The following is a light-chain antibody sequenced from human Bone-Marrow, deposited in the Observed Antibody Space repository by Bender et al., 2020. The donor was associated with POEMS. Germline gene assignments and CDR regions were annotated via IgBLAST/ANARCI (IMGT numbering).Light chain of an antibody. CDR2: EDN. CDR1: SGSIASNY. Sequence: NFMLTQPHSVSESPGKTVTISCTRSSGSIASNYVQWYQQRPGSAPTTVIYEDNQRPSGVPDQFSGSIDSSSNSASLTISGLMTEDEADYYCQSYDTSNHVVFGGGTKLTVL. CDR3: QSYDTSNHVV. V-gene: IGLV6-57*04. J-gene: IGLJ2*01.